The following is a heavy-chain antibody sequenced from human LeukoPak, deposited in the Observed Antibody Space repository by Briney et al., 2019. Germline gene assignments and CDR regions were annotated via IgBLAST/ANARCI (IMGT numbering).Heavy chain of an antibody. CDR3: AKDLSGYNSFDY. J-gene: IGHJ4*02. Sequence: GGSLRLSCAASGFTFSNAWMSWVRQDPGKGLEWVAFIPYNRSNKYYADSVEGRFTNSRDNSQNTLYLQMNILRAEDTAVYYCAKDLSGYNSFDYWGQGTLVTVSS. CDR2: IPYNRSNK. V-gene: IGHV3-30*02. D-gene: IGHD5-12*01. CDR1: GFTFSNAW.